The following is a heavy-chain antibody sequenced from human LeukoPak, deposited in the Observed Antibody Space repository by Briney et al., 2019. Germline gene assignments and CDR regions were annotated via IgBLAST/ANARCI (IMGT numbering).Heavy chain of an antibody. CDR1: GSSISGYY. CDR3: ARHLRAVAGGRYFDY. J-gene: IGHJ4*02. D-gene: IGHD6-19*01. V-gene: IGHV4-59*08. CDR2: IYSNGGT. Sequence: SETLSLTCTVSGSSISGYYWSWIRQPPGKGLEWVGYIYSNGGTNYNPSLRSRLTISVDTSKNQFSLKLSSLPAADRAVYYCARHLRAVAGGRYFDYWGQGTQVTVSS.